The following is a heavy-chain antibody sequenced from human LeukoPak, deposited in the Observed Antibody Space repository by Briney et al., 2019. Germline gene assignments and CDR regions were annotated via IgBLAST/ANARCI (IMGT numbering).Heavy chain of an antibody. CDR1: GYTFTGYY. CDR2: INPDSGGT. J-gene: IGHJ4*02. D-gene: IGHD3/OR15-3a*01. V-gene: IGHV1-2*06. Sequence: ASVKVSCKASGYTFTGYYMHWVRQAPGQGLEWMGRINPDSGGTNYAQKFQGRVTMTRDTSISTAYMELSRLRSDDTAVYYCARDKSDFWTPYIDYWGQGTLVTVSS. CDR3: ARDKSDFWTPYIDY.